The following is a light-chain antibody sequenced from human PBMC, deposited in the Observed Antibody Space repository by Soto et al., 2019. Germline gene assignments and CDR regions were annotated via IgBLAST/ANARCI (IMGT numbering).Light chain of an antibody. J-gene: IGKJ4*01. CDR1: QSVSDRY. Sequence: EIVLTQSPGTLSVSPGERATLFCRASQSVSDRYLAWYQRKPGQAPRLLIYAASSRATGIPDRFSGSGSGTDFTLTISRLEPEDFAMYYCQQYGDSPLTFGGGTKVDIK. CDR2: AAS. CDR3: QQYGDSPLT. V-gene: IGKV3-20*01.